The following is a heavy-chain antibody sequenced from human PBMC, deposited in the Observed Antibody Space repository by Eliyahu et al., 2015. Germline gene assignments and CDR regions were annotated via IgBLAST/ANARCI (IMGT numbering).Heavy chain of an antibody. V-gene: IGHV3-23*01. Sequence: EVQLLXSGGGLVQPGXSLRLSCAASGFTFXXXGMSWVRQAPGKGLEWXSAISTSGGSTYYADSVKGRFTISRDNSKNTLYVQMNSLRAEDTAVYYCARTLYYHDSSGYHYFDYWGQGTLLTVSS. CDR1: GFTFXXXG. J-gene: IGHJ4*02. CDR3: ARTLYYHDSSGYHYFDY. CDR2: ISTSGGST. D-gene: IGHD3-22*01.